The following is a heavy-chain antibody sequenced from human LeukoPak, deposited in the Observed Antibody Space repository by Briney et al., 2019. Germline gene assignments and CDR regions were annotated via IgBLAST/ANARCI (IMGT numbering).Heavy chain of an antibody. D-gene: IGHD6-13*01. CDR2: ISWNSGSI. CDR1: GFTFDDYA. Sequence: GGSLRLSCAASGFTFDDYAMLWVRQAPGKGLEWVSGISWNSGSIGYADSVKGRFTISRDNAKNSLYLQMNSLRAEDTALYYCARGGAYSSSWYFEGDWFNYFDYWGQGTLVTVSS. J-gene: IGHJ4*02. V-gene: IGHV3-9*01. CDR3: ARGGAYSSSWYFEGDWFNYFDY.